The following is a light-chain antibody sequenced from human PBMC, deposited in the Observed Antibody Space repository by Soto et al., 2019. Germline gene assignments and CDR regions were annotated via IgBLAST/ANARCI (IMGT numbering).Light chain of an antibody. Sequence: EIVITQSPATLSVSPGEGATLSCRASQGIGNTLAWYQQKPGQTPRLLIYDASNRATGIPARFSGSGSGTDYTLTISSLEPEDFAVYFCQQRTDGITFGQGTRLEIK. CDR1: QGIGNT. CDR2: DAS. J-gene: IGKJ5*01. V-gene: IGKV3D-11*01. CDR3: QQRTDGIT.